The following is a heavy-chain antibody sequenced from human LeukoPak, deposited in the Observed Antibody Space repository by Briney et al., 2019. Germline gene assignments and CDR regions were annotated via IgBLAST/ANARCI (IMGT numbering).Heavy chain of an antibody. Sequence: SVKLCCNASGASFSSYAISWVRQAPGQGLEWMGGIIPIFGTANYAQKFQGRVRITADESTSTAYMELSSLRSEDTAVYYCARRPYDSSGLNYWGQGTLVTVSS. CDR2: IIPIFGTA. D-gene: IGHD3-22*01. V-gene: IGHV1-69*01. J-gene: IGHJ4*02. CDR1: GASFSSYA. CDR3: ARRPYDSSGLNY.